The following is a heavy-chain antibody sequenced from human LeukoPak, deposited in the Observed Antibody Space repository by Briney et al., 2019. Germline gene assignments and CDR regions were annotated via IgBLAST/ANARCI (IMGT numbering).Heavy chain of an antibody. CDR2: VHKSGRT. CDR1: TVSGSSGNF. V-gene: IGHV4-4*02. CDR3: ARHRYYYDSSGYYYQP. Sequence: KSSETLSLTCALSTVSGSSGNFWSWVRQPPGEGLEWIGEVHKSGRTNYNPSLKTRVTISIDASKNQLSLELTSVTAADTAVYYCARHRYYYDSSGYYYQPWGQGTLVTVSS. J-gene: IGHJ5*02. D-gene: IGHD3-22*01.